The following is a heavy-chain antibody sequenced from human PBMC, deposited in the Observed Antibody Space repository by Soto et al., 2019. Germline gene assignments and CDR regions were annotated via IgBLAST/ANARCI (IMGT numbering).Heavy chain of an antibody. Sequence: QVQLVQSGADVKKPGAPVKVSCKASGYTFSGYALHWVRQAPGQRLEWMGWINAGNGNTKYSQKFQGRATITRDTSASTAYMELSSLRSEDTAVYYCARGRWTQTTADYYLDYWGQGTLVTVSS. D-gene: IGHD1-1*01. CDR3: ARGRWTQTTADYYLDY. V-gene: IGHV1-3*01. J-gene: IGHJ4*02. CDR1: GYTFSGYA. CDR2: INAGNGNT.